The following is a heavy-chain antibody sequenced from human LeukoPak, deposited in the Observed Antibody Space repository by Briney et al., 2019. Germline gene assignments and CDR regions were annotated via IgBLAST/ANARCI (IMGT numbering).Heavy chain of an antibody. CDR1: GYTFTGYY. Sequence: GASVKVSCKASGYTFTGYYMHWVRQAPGQGLEWIGSINPNSGGTNYAQKFQGRVTMTRDTSFSSAYMELSRLRSDDTAVYYCARDPCSGGRCYSLTLDYWGQGTLVTVSS. D-gene: IGHD2-15*01. CDR3: ARDPCSGGRCYSLTLDY. V-gene: IGHV1-2*02. CDR2: INPNSGGT. J-gene: IGHJ4*02.